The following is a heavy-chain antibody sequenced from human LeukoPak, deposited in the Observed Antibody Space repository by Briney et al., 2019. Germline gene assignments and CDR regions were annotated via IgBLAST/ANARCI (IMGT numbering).Heavy chain of an antibody. CDR3: AKRGVVIRVILVGFHKEANYFDS. V-gene: IGHV3-23*01. D-gene: IGHD3-22*01. CDR1: GITLSNYG. J-gene: IGHJ4*02. Sequence: GGSLRLSCAVSGITLSNYGMSWVRQAPGKGLEWVAGISGSGGRTNYADSVKGRFTISRDNPKNTLYLQMNSLRAEDTAVYFCAKRGVVIRVILVGFHKEANYFDSWGQGVLVTVSS. CDR2: ISGSGGRT.